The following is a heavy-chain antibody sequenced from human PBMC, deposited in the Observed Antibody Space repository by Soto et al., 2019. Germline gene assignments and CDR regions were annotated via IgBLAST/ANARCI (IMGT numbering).Heavy chain of an antibody. CDR2: IIPIFGTA. D-gene: IGHD6-6*01. Sequence: SVKVSCKASGGTFSSYAISWVRQAPGQGLEWMGGIIPIFGTANYAQKFQGRVTITADKSTSTAYMELSSLRSEDTAVYYCARGRSSSFTSPLHYCGQGTLVTVSS. CDR1: GGTFSSYA. V-gene: IGHV1-69*06. CDR3: ARGRSSSFTSPLHY. J-gene: IGHJ4*02.